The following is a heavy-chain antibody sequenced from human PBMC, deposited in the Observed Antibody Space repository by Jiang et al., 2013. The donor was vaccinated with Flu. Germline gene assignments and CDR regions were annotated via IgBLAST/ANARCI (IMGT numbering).Heavy chain of an antibody. Sequence: LLKPSETLSLTCAVYGGSFSGYYWSWIRQPPGKGLEWIGEINHSGSTNYNPSLKSRVTISVDTSKNQFSLKLSSVTAADTAVYYCARGREVLLWFGESYLDYWGQGTLVTVSS. CDR1: GGSFSGYY. CDR3: ARGREVLLWFGESYLDY. D-gene: IGHD3-10*01. CDR2: INHSGST. V-gene: IGHV4-34*01. J-gene: IGHJ4*02.